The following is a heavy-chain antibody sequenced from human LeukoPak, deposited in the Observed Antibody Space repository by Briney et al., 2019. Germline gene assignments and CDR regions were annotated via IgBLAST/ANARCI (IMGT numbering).Heavy chain of an antibody. J-gene: IGHJ5*02. CDR3: EKGPRITMIVVVIDDNWFDP. CDR1: GFTFSSYA. CDR2: ISGSGGST. Sequence: GGSLRLSCAASGFTFSSYAMSWVRQAPGKGLEWVSAISGSGGSTYYADSVKGRFTISRDNSKNTLYLQMNSLRAEDTAVYYCEKGPRITMIVVVIDDNWFDPWGQGTLVTVSS. V-gene: IGHV3-23*01. D-gene: IGHD3-22*01.